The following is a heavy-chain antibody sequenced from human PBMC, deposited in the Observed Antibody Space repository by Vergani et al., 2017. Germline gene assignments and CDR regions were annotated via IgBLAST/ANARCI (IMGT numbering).Heavy chain of an antibody. Sequence: EVQLVESGGGLVQPGGSPRLSCAASGFTFSSYEMNWVRQAPGKGLEWVSYISSSGSTIYYADSVKGRFTISRDNAKNSLYLQMNSLRAEDTAVYYCAGTDQSYCSSTSCKKAVYYYYMDVWGKGTTVTVSS. CDR1: GFTFSSYE. V-gene: IGHV3-48*03. J-gene: IGHJ6*03. CDR3: AGTDQSYCSSTSCKKAVYYYYMDV. D-gene: IGHD2-2*01. CDR2: ISSSGSTI.